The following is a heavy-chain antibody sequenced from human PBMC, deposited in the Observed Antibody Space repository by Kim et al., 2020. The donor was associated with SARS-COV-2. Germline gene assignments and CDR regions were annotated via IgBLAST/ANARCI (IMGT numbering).Heavy chain of an antibody. Sequence: SETLSLTCAVYGGSFSGYYWSWIRQPPGKGLEWIGEINHSGSTNYNPSLKSRVTISVDTSKNQFSLKLSSVTAADTAVYYCALTYYDILTGSEGSEYFQHWGQGTLVTVSS. CDR1: GGSFSGYY. V-gene: IGHV4-34*01. D-gene: IGHD3-9*01. CDR2: INHSGST. CDR3: ALTYYDILTGSEGSEYFQH. J-gene: IGHJ1*01.